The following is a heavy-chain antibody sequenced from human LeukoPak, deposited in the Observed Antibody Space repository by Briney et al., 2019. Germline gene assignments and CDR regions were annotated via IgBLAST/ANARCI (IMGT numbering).Heavy chain of an antibody. J-gene: IGHJ4*02. CDR2: IYTSGST. V-gene: IGHV4-4*07. CDR3: TLGYSYGYEDY. D-gene: IGHD5-18*01. CDR1: GGSISSYY. Sequence: SETLSPTCTVSGGSISSYYWSWIRQPAGKGLEWIGRIYTSGSTNYNPSLKSRVTMSVDTSKNQFSLKLSSVTAADTAVYYCTLGYSYGYEDYWGQGTLVTVSS.